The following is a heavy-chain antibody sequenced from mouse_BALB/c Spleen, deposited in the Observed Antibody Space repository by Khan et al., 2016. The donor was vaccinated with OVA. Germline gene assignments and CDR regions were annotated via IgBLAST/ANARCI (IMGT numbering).Heavy chain of an antibody. J-gene: IGHJ3*01. Sequence: EVELVESGGGLVKPGGSLKLSCAASGFTFSTYAMSLVRQTPEKMLECVATIRSYGGYTYYPDNVTCRFTISRDNAKNTLYLQMSSMRSEDTAMYYCARSPDGNFAYWGQGTLVTVSA. D-gene: IGHD2-1*01. CDR2: IRSYGGYT. CDR3: ARSPDGNFAY. CDR1: GFTFSTYA. V-gene: IGHV5-9-3*01.